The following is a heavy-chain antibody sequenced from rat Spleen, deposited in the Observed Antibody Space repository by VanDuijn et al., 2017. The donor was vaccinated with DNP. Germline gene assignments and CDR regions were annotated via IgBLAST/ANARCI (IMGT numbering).Heavy chain of an antibody. J-gene: IGHJ3*01. CDR3: ARDNFPYNWFAY. CDR2: ISTSGGST. V-gene: IGHV5-25*01. D-gene: IGHD1-10*01. Sequence: EVQLVESGGGLVQPGRSLKLSCAASGFTFSNYDMAWVRQAPTKGLEWVASISTSGGSTYYRDSVKGRFTVSRDNAKSTLYLQMDSLRSEDTATYYCARDNFPYNWFAYWGQGTLVTVSS. CDR1: GFTFSNYD.